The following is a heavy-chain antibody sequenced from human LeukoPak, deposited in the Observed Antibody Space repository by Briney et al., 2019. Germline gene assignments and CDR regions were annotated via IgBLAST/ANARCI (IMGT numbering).Heavy chain of an antibody. V-gene: IGHV3-33*08. CDR1: GFTFSSYG. Sequence: GGSLRLSCSASGFTFSSYGMHWVRQAPGKGLEWVAVIWYDGSNKYYADSVKGRFTISRDNSKNTLYLQMNSLRAEDTAVYYCARDRYCSGGRCYSDYWGQGTLVTVSS. D-gene: IGHD2-15*01. CDR3: ARDRYCSGGRCYSDY. J-gene: IGHJ4*02. CDR2: IWYDGSNK.